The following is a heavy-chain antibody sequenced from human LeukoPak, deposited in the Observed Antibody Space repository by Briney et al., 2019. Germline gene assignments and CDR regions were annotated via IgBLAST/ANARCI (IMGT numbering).Heavy chain of an antibody. CDR3: AGDDGSSWYNFDY. D-gene: IGHD6-13*01. CDR2: ISSSSSTI. Sequence: AGGSLRLSCAASGFTFSGYSMNWVRQAPGKGLEWVSYISSSSSTIYYADSVKGRFTISRDNAKNSLYLQMNSLRAEDTAVYYCAGDDGSSWYNFDYWGQGTLVTVSS. V-gene: IGHV3-48*01. CDR1: GFTFSGYS. J-gene: IGHJ4*02.